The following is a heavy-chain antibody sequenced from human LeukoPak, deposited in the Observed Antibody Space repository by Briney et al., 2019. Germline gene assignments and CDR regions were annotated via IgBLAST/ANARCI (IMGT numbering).Heavy chain of an antibody. V-gene: IGHV4-39*07. J-gene: IGHJ4*02. CDR1: GGSISSSNYY. Sequence: SETLSLTCTVSGGSISSSNYYWGWIRQPPGKGLEWIASINYSGSTYYNPSLKSRVTISLDTSKNQFSLKLSSVTAADTAVYYCARVYSRLERRGIDYWGQGTLVTVSS. CDR2: INYSGST. D-gene: IGHD2-21*01. CDR3: ARVYSRLERRGIDY.